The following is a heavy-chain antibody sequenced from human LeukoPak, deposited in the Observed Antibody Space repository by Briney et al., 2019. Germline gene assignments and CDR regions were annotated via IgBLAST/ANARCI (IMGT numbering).Heavy chain of an antibody. CDR3: ARVEYYDSSGYYSYNWFDP. CDR1: GGSISNGDYF. Sequence: SQTLSLTCTVSGGSISNGDYFWNWIRQPAGKGLEWIGRVYTTGNTDYNPSLKSRLTISINTSENQFSLRLTSVTAADTAVYYCARVEYYDSSGYYSYNWFDPWGQGTLVTVSS. V-gene: IGHV4-61*02. CDR2: VYTTGNT. D-gene: IGHD3-22*01. J-gene: IGHJ5*02.